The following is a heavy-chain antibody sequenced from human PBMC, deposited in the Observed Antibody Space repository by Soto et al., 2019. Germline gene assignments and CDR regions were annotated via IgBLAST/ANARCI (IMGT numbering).Heavy chain of an antibody. CDR2: IYYSGST. CDR1: GGSISSYY. V-gene: IGHV4-59*08. J-gene: IGHJ5*02. Sequence: PSETLSLTCTVSGGSISSYYWSWIRQPPGKGLEWIGYIYYSGSTNYNPSLKSRVTISVDTSKNQFSLNLSSVTAADTAVYYCARHVDTATDNWFDPWGQGTLVTVSS. D-gene: IGHD5-18*01. CDR3: ARHVDTATDNWFDP.